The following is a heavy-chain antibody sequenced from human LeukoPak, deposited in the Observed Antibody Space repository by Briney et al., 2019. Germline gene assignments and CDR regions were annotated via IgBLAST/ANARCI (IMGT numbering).Heavy chain of an antibody. CDR3: ASLYGSGSYYKDYFDY. CDR2: IYYSGST. D-gene: IGHD3-10*01. V-gene: IGHV4-39*07. J-gene: IGHJ4*02. CDR1: GGSISSSSYY. Sequence: SETLSLTCTVSGGSISSSSYYWGWIRQPPGKGLEWIGSIYYSGSTYYNPSLKSRVTISVDTSKNQFSLKLSSVTAADTAVYYCASLYGSGSYYKDYFDYWGQGTLVTVSS.